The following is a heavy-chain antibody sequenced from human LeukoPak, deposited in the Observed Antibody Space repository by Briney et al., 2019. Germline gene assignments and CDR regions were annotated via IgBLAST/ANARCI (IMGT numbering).Heavy chain of an antibody. CDR2: ISSSGSYI. V-gene: IGHV3-21*06. J-gene: IGHJ4*02. D-gene: IGHD3-3*01. CDR1: GFTFSSYT. CDR3: ARDYEFWSGFANY. Sequence: GGSLRLSCAASGFTFSSYTMNWVRQTPGKGLEWVSSISSSGSYITYAHSVSGRFTISRDNAKASLYLQMDSLGADDTAVYYCARDYEFWSGFANYWGQGILVTVSS.